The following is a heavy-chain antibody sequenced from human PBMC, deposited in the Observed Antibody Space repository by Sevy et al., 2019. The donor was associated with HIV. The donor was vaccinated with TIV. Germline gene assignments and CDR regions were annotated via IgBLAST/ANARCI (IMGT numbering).Heavy chain of an antibody. CDR2: MWYDGNNK. CDR1: GFTFSNFG. CDR3: ARGPSLIVAGAAGYLDY. J-gene: IGHJ4*02. V-gene: IGHV3-33*01. Sequence: GGSLRLSCTASGFTFSNFGIHWVRQAPGKGLQWVALMWYDGNNKYYADSVKGRFTISRDSSKNTVYLQMNNLRAEDTAMYYCARGPSLIVAGAAGYLDYWRQGTLVTVSS. D-gene: IGHD2-21*01.